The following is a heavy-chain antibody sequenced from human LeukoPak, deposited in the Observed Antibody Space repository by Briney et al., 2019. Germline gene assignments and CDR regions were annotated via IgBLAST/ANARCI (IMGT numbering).Heavy chain of an antibody. D-gene: IGHD2-2*01. Sequence: GGSLRLSCAASGFAFSTYGMHWVRQAPGKGLEWVAVIWNDGRNKYYADSVKGRFTISRDNSKNTLSLQMNSLRAEDTAVYYCARDPVVPAAMLDYWGQGTLVTVSS. V-gene: IGHV3-33*01. CDR2: IWNDGRNK. CDR1: GFAFSTYG. CDR3: ARDPVVPAAMLDY. J-gene: IGHJ4*02.